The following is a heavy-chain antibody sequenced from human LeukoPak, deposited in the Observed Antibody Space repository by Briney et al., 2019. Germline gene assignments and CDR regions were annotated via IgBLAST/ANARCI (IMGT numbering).Heavy chain of an antibody. CDR2: INPNSGGT. D-gene: IGHD6-19*01. Sequence: ASVKVSCKASGYTFAGYYMHWVRQAPGQGLEWMGWINPNSGGTNYAQRFQGRVTMTRDTSISTAYMELRSLRSDDTAVYYCAREGIAVAFDYWDQGTLVTVSS. J-gene: IGHJ4*02. CDR3: AREGIAVAFDY. CDR1: GYTFAGYY. V-gene: IGHV1-2*02.